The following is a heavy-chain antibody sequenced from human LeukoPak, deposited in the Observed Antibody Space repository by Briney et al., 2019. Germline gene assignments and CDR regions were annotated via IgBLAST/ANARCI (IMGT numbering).Heavy chain of an antibody. CDR1: GGSISGSSFY. CDR2: IYYSGST. J-gene: IGHJ4*02. Sequence: SETLSLTCTVSGGSISGSSFYWGWIRQPPGKGLEWIGYIYYSGSTNYNPSLKSRVTISVDTSKNQFSLKLSSVTAADTAVYYCARVIGSYDYYFDYWGQGTLVTVSS. D-gene: IGHD1-26*01. CDR3: ARVIGSYDYYFDY. V-gene: IGHV4-61*05.